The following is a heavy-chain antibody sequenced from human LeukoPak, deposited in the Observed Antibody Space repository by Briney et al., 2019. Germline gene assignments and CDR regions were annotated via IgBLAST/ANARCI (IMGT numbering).Heavy chain of an antibody. CDR3: AKPIQLWLGGQGFVYYYYGMDV. CDR2: ISGSGGST. D-gene: IGHD5-18*01. V-gene: IGHV3-23*01. J-gene: IGHJ6*02. CDR1: GFTFSSYA. Sequence: GGSLRLSCAASGFTFSSYAMSWVRQAPGKGLEWVSAISGSGGSTYYADSVKGRFTISRDNSKNTLYLQMNSLRAEDTAVYYCAKPIQLWLGGQGFVYYYYGMDVWGQGTTVTVSS.